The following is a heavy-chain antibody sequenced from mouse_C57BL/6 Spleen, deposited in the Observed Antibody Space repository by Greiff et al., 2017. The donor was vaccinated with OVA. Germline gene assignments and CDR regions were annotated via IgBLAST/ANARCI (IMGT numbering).Heavy chain of an antibody. D-gene: IGHD2-4*01. V-gene: IGHV1-52*01. CDR2: IDPSDSET. Sequence: QVQLQQPGAELVRPGSSVKLSCKASGYTFTSYWMHWVKQRPIQGLEWIGNIDPSDSETHYNQKFKDKATLTVDKSSSTAYMQLSSLTSEDSAVYYRARFRPLYDSYWYFDVWGTGTTVTVSS. CDR1: GYTFTSYW. CDR3: ARFRPLYDSYWYFDV. J-gene: IGHJ1*03.